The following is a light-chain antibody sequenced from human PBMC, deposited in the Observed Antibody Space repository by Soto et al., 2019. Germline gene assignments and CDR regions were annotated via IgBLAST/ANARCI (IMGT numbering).Light chain of an antibody. CDR2: GAS. CDR1: QSINSN. J-gene: IGKJ2*01. V-gene: IGKV3-15*01. CDR3: QHYYDLPYS. Sequence: EVVMKQSPTTLPVSPGRRVTLSCRASQSINSNLAWFQQKPGQAPRLLIYGASSRATGLPARFSGSGSGTEFTHSISSRQSEDFAVYFCQHYYDLPYSLGQGTKLEMK.